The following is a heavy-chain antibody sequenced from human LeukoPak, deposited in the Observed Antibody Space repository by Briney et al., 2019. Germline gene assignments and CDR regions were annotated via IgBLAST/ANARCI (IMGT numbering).Heavy chain of an antibody. CDR3: ARPYCSSSNCPGWFDP. D-gene: IGHD2-2*01. Sequence: PGRSLRLSCAASGFTFGNYVMHWVRQAPGKGLEWVAVIWYDGSQKYYADSVKGRFTISRDNSKNTLYLQMNSLRAEDTAVYYCARPYCSSSNCPGWFDPWGQGTLVTVSP. V-gene: IGHV3-33*01. J-gene: IGHJ5*02. CDR2: IWYDGSQK. CDR1: GFTFGNYV.